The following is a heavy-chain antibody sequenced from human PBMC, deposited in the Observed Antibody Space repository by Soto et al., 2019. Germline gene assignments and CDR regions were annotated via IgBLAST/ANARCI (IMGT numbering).Heavy chain of an antibody. CDR1: GYTFTGYY. Sequence: ASVKVSCKASGYTFTGYYMHWVRQAPGQGLEWMGWINPNSGGTNYAQKFQGWVTMTRDTSISTAYMELSRLRSGDTAVYYCTRGSLNPAAGTGNWFDPWGQGTLVTVSS. CDR3: TRGSLNPAAGTGNWFDP. CDR2: INPNSGGT. V-gene: IGHV1-2*04. D-gene: IGHD6-13*01. J-gene: IGHJ5*02.